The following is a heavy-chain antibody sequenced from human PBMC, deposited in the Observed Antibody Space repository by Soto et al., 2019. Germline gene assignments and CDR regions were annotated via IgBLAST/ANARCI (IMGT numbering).Heavy chain of an antibody. D-gene: IGHD1-7*01. Sequence: QITLKESGPALVKPTQTLTLTCTFSGFSLTTSGVGVGWIRQPPGKALAWLALIYWDDDKRYCPSLRSRLTITKDTYRNQVVLTMTNMDPVDTATYFCAHRLTLNTDWNYGRFDYWGQGALVTVSS. V-gene: IGHV2-5*02. CDR1: GFSLTTSGVG. CDR2: IYWDDDK. CDR3: AHRLTLNTDWNYGRFDY. J-gene: IGHJ4*02.